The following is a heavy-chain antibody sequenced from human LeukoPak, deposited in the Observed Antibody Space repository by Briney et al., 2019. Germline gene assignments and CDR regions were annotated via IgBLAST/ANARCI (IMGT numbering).Heavy chain of an antibody. Sequence: GGSLRLSCAALGSTVSSNYMSWGRKAPGKGLEWVSVINSGGSTYDADSVKGRFTISRDNSKNTLYLQMNSLRAEDTAVYYCARGTYSSSWYFNYDYGMDVWGQGTTVTVSS. CDR2: INSGGST. J-gene: IGHJ6*02. V-gene: IGHV3-66*01. CDR3: ARGTYSSSWYFNYDYGMDV. D-gene: IGHD6-13*01. CDR1: GSTVSSNY.